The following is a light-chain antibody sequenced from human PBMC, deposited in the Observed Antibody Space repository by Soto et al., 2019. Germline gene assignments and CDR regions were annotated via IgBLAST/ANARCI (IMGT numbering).Light chain of an antibody. Sequence: QAVVTQEPSLTVSPGGTVTLTCGSSTAAVTSGHYPYWFQQKPGQAPRTLVYDTTTKHSWTPARFSGSLLGGKAALTLSGAQPEDEAEYYCLLTYSGARVFGGGTKVTVL. J-gene: IGLJ2*01. CDR2: DTT. CDR1: TAAVTSGHY. V-gene: IGLV7-46*01. CDR3: LLTYSGARV.